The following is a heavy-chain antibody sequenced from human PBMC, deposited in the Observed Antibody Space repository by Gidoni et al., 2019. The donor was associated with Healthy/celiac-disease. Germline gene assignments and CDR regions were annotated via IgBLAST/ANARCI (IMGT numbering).Heavy chain of an antibody. J-gene: IGHJ4*02. CDR3: ARGDRDYEYFDY. V-gene: IGHV3-48*03. Sequence: EVQLVESGVGLVQPGGFLRLSCAASGFTCSSYEKNWVRQAEGKGLEWVSYISSSVSTIYYADSVKGRFTISRDNAKNSLYLQMNSLRAEDTAVYYCARGDRDYEYFDYWGQGTLVTVSS. CDR1: GFTCSSYE. CDR2: ISSSVSTI. D-gene: IGHD3-22*01.